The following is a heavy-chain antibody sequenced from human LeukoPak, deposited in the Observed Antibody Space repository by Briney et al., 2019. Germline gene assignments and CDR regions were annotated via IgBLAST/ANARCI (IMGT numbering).Heavy chain of an antibody. Sequence: GGSLSLSCAASGFTFSSYWMHWVRQAPGKGLVWVSRINSDGSSTSYADSVKGRFTISRDNAKNTLYLQMNSLRAEDTAVYYCARAEGRNAGRLGHDYWGQVTLVTVSS. V-gene: IGHV3-74*01. CDR3: ARAEGRNAGRLGHDY. D-gene: IGHD3-10*01. CDR2: INSDGSST. CDR1: GFTFSSYW. J-gene: IGHJ4*02.